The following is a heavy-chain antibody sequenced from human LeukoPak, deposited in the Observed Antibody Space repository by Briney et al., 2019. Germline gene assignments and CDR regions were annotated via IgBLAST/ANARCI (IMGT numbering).Heavy chain of an antibody. D-gene: IGHD2-8*02. J-gene: IGHJ6*03. CDR1: GGSIRSTSYY. CDR3: ARITGSYYFYYYMDV. Sequence: SETLSLTCTASGGSIRSTSYYWGWIRQPPEKGLEWIGSIYYTGSTYYNPSLKSRVTMSVDTSKNHFSLKMSSVTAADTAVYYCARITGSYYFYYYMDVWGKGTTVTVSS. V-gene: IGHV4-39*07. CDR2: IYYTGST.